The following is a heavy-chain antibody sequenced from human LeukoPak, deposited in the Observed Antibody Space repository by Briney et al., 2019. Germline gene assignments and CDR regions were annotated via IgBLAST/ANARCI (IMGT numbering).Heavy chain of an antibody. CDR2: ISGSGGST. J-gene: IGHJ5*02. D-gene: IGHD3-22*01. V-gene: IGHV3-23*01. CDR1: GFTFSSYA. CDR3: AKDLGYYDSSGPRYWFDP. Sequence: GGSLRLSCAASGFTFSSYAMSWVRQAPGKGLEWVSAISGSGGSTYYADSAKGRFTISRDNSKNTLYLQMNSLRAEDTAVYYCAKDLGYYDSSGPRYWFDPWGQGTLVTVSS.